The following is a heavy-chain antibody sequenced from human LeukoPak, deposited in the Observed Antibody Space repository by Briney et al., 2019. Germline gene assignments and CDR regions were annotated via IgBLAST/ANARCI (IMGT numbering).Heavy chain of an antibody. Sequence: GGSLRLSCAASGFTFTRYWMAWVRQAPGKELEWISNINQDGSGEYYVDSVRGRFTASRDNAKNSLYLQMNYLRAADTAAYYCSNGIYSSSYWGQGTLVTVSS. J-gene: IGHJ4*02. V-gene: IGHV3-7*01. CDR2: INQDGSGE. CDR1: GFTFTRYW. D-gene: IGHD6-6*01. CDR3: SNGIYSSSY.